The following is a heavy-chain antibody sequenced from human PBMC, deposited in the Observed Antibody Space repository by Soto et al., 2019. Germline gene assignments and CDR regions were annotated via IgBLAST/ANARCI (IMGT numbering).Heavy chain of an antibody. J-gene: IGHJ4*02. V-gene: IGHV3-23*01. CDR2: ISGSGGST. CDR1: GFTFSSYA. Sequence: GGSLRLSCAASGFTFSSYAMSWVRQAPGKGLEWVAAISGSGGSTYYADSVKGRFTISRDKSKNTLYLQMNSLRAEDTAVYYCAKDRSSSREVDYWGQGTLVTVSS. CDR3: AKDRSSSREVDY. D-gene: IGHD6-6*01.